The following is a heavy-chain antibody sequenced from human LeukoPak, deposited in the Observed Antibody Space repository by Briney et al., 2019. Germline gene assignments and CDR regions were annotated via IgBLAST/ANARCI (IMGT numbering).Heavy chain of an antibody. J-gene: IGHJ6*02. CDR2: ISYDGSNK. CDR1: GFTFSSYD. D-gene: IGHD3-9*01. V-gene: IGHV3-30*19. Sequence: GGSLRLSCAASGFTFSSYDMHWVRQAPGKGLEWVAVISYDGSNKYYADSVKGRFTISRDNSKNTLYLQMNSLRAEDTAVYYCARDKDFDWFSPNYYYYGMDVWGQGTTVTVSS. CDR3: ARDKDFDWFSPNYYYYGMDV.